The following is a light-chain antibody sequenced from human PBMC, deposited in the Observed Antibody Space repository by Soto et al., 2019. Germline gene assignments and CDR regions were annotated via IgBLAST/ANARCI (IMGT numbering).Light chain of an antibody. CDR2: KAS. CDR1: QSINIW. J-gene: IGKJ1*01. V-gene: IGKV1-5*03. Sequence: DIQMSKSPSTLSAYVGARVPITCRASQSINIWLAWYQQKPGRAPKLLIYKASTLESGVPLRFGGSGSGTEFTLTISSLQPDDFATYDCQQYNDYWTVGQGTVVDI. CDR3: QQYNDYWT.